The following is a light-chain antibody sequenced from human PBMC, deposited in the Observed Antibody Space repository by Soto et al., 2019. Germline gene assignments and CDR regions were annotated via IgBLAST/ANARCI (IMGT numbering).Light chain of an antibody. CDR3: QHYNSYSEA. Sequence: IQSPQSPSSASASVGGRFTITCLAIQGISSYLAWYQEKPGKAPKLLIYAASNLQSGVPSRFSGSGSGTEFTLTISSLQPDDFATYYCQHYNSYSEAFGQGTKVDI. CDR2: AAS. J-gene: IGKJ1*01. CDR1: QGISSY. V-gene: IGKV1D-16*01.